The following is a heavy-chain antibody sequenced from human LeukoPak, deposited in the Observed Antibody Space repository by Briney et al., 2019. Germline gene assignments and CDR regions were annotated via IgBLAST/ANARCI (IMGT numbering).Heavy chain of an antibody. CDR3: AKGRESTVTAAANC. V-gene: IGHV3-23*01. CDR1: GFTFSNYS. Sequence: GGSLRLCCAASGFTFSNYSMSWVRQAPGKGLEWVSNINRAGGNTYYADSVKGRFTISRDNSKNTLYLQFNSLRADDTAVYYCAKGRESTVTAAANCWGRGRLLTVSS. D-gene: IGHD2-21*02. CDR2: INRAGGNT. J-gene: IGHJ4*02.